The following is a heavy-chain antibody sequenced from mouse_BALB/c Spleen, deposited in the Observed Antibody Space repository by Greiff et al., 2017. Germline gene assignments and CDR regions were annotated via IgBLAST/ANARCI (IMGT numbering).Heavy chain of an antibody. CDR2: ISDGGSYT. V-gene: IGHV5-4*02. J-gene: IGHJ2*01. CDR3: ARGNFFDY. CDR1: GFTFSDYY. Sequence: DVQLVESGGGLVKPGGSLKLSCAASGFTFSDYYMYWVRQTPEKRLEWVATISDGGSYTYYPDSVKGRFTISRDNAKNNLYLQMSSLKSEDTAIYYCARGNFFDYWGQGTTLTVSS.